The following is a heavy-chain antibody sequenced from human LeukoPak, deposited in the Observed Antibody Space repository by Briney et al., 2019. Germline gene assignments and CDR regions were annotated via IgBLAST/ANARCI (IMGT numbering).Heavy chain of an antibody. CDR3: AKGHTASRIAAAQGADY. V-gene: IGHV3-30*18. CDR1: GFTVSSNY. J-gene: IGHJ4*02. Sequence: GGSLRLSCEASGFTVSSNYMSWVRQAPGKGLEWVAVISYDGSNKYYADSVKGRFTISRDNSKNTLYLQMNSLRAEDTAVYYCAKGHTASRIAAAQGADYWGQGTLVTVSS. CDR2: ISYDGSNK. D-gene: IGHD6-13*01.